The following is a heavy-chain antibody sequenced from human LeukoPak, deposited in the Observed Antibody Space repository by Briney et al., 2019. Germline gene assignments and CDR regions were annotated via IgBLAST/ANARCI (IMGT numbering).Heavy chain of an antibody. CDR2: MNPNSGNT. CDR3: ARPSGRGSGSYYTPTDY. CDR1: GYTFTSYD. Sequence: ASVKVSCKASGYTFTSYDINWVRQATGQGLEWMGWMNPNSGNTGYAQKFQGRVTMIRNTSISTAYMELSSLRSEDTAVYYCARPSGRGSGSYYTPTDYWGQGTLVTVSS. D-gene: IGHD3-10*01. J-gene: IGHJ4*02. V-gene: IGHV1-8*01.